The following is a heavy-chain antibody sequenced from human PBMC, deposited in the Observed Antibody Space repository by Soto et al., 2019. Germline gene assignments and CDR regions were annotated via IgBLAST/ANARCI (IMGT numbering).Heavy chain of an antibody. D-gene: IGHD3-22*01. V-gene: IGHV4-59*01. Sequence: SETLSLTCTVSGCSISSYYWSWIRQPPGKGLEWIGYIYYSGSTNYNPSLKSRVTISVDTSKNQFSLKLSSVTAADTAVYYCARDHYYDSSGYWGFDYWGQGTLVTVS. CDR3: ARDHYYDSSGYWGFDY. J-gene: IGHJ4*02. CDR2: IYYSGST. CDR1: GCSISSYY.